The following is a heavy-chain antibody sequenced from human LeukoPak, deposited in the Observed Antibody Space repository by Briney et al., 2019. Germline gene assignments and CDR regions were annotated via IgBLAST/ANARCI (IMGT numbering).Heavy chain of an antibody. D-gene: IGHD3-22*01. CDR1: GFTFSSYW. CDR2: IKSDGGT. CDR3: ARAPSEIGGYYPEYFRH. Sequence: GGSLRLSCAASGFTFSSYWLHWVRQAPGKGLVWVSRIKSDGGTNYADSVKGRFTISRDNAKNTLSLQMNSLRAEDTGVYYCARAPSEIGGYYPEYFRHWGQGTLVTVSS. V-gene: IGHV3-74*01. J-gene: IGHJ1*01.